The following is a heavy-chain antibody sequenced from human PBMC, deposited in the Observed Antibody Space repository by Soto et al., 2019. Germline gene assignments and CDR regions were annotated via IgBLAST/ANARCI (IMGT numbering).Heavy chain of an antibody. Sequence: EVQLVESGGGLVQPGGSLRLSCAASGFIFNNYWMHWVRQAPGKGLVWVARINGDGTTTYVDFVKGRFTISRDNAKNMVYLQMNSLRVEDTAMYYCGRGSGPRGRPYWGQGISVTVSS. CDR2: INGDGTT. CDR3: GRGSGPRGRPY. D-gene: IGHD6-25*01. V-gene: IGHV3-74*01. J-gene: IGHJ4*02. CDR1: GFIFNNYW.